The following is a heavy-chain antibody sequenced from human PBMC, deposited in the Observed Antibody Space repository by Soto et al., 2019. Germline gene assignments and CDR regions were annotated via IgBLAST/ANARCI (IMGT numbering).Heavy chain of an antibody. J-gene: IGHJ4*02. CDR2: ISTNNDAI. V-gene: IGHV3-48*01. Sequence: EVQLVESGGGLVQPGGSLRLSCAASGFSISDCSMNWCRRAPGKGLEWISYISTNNDAIYYADSVKGRFTISRDNAKNSLYLQMNSLRAEDTALYYCASVLGSRRSGSYPSYWGQGTLVTVSS. CDR1: GFSISDCS. D-gene: IGHD3-10*01. CDR3: ASVLGSRRSGSYPSY.